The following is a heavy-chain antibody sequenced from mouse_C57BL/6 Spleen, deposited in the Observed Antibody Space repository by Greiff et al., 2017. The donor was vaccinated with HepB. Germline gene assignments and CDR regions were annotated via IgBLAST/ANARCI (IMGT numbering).Heavy chain of an antibody. CDR3: ARSPITTVVPHWYFDV. CDR2: IYPRSGNT. Sequence: QVQLQQSGAELARPGASVKLSCKASGYTFTSYGISWVKKRTGQGLEWIGEIYPRSGNTYYNEKFKGKATLTADKDSRQAYMVLSSLTSEDSEVYFCARSPITTVVPHWYFDVWGTGTTVTVSS. CDR1: GYTFTSYG. D-gene: IGHD1-1*01. V-gene: IGHV1-81*01. J-gene: IGHJ1*03.